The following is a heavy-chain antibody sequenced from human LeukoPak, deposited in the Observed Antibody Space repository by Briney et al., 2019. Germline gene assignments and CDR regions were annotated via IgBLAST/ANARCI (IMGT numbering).Heavy chain of an antibody. Sequence: GGSLRLSCAASGFAFSSYAMSWVRQAPGKGLEWVSAISGSGGSTYYADSVKGRFTISRDNSKNTLYLQMNSLRAEDTAVYYCAKDLFEGYCSSTSCTSDAFDIWGQGTMVTVSS. J-gene: IGHJ3*02. V-gene: IGHV3-23*01. CDR1: GFAFSSYA. CDR3: AKDLFEGYCSSTSCTSDAFDI. D-gene: IGHD2-2*01. CDR2: ISGSGGST.